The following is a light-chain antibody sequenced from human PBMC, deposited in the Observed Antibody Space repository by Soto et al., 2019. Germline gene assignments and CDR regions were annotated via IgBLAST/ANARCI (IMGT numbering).Light chain of an antibody. CDR2: GAS. Sequence: EIVMAQAPATLSVSPGERATLSCWASQSISSHFAWYQKTAGTAPRLLIYGASTRATGIPARFSGSGSGKEFTITINSLPSEDFAVYFCQQYNIWPTFGQGTKVDIK. CDR3: QQYNIWPT. J-gene: IGKJ1*01. CDR1: QSISSH. V-gene: IGKV3-15*01.